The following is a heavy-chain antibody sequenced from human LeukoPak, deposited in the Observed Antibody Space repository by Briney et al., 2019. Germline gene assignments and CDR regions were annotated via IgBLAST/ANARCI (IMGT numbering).Heavy chain of an antibody. CDR3: ARVTVRWFDP. Sequence: GGSLRLSCAASGFPFSSYGMHWVRQAPGRGLEWVAIVWYDGNNKYYADSVKGRFTISRDNAKNTLYLQMNSLRAEDTAVYYCARVTVRWFDPWGQGTLVTVSS. CDR1: GFPFSSYG. V-gene: IGHV3-33*01. J-gene: IGHJ5*02. CDR2: VWYDGNNK.